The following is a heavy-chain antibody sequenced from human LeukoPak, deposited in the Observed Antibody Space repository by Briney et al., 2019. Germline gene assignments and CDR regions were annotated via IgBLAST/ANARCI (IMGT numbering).Heavy chain of an antibody. CDR3: ASGRDYYFDY. J-gene: IGHJ4*02. CDR2: IYYSGST. CDR1: GGSISSNNYY. V-gene: IGHV4-39*07. Sequence: SETLSLTCTVSGGSISSNNYYWGWIRQPPGKGLEWIGTIYYSGSTYYNPSLKSRVTISVDTSKNQFSLKLSSVTAADTAVYYCASGRDYYFDYWGQGTLVTVSS.